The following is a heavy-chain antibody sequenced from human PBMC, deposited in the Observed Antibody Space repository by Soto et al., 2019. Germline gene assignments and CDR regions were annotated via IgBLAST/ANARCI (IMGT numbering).Heavy chain of an antibody. CDR1: GFTFDHYG. CDR3: ARDLSITAEPFDC. J-gene: IGHJ4*02. Sequence: EVQLVESGGGVVRPGGSLRLSCTASGFTFDHYGMSWVRQGPGKGLEWVATINWDGTSRGYADSVKGRFTISRDNAKNSLYLQMNSLRAEDTASYYCARDLSITAEPFDCWGQGTLVTVSS. D-gene: IGHD3-10*01. CDR2: INWDGTSR. V-gene: IGHV3-20*04.